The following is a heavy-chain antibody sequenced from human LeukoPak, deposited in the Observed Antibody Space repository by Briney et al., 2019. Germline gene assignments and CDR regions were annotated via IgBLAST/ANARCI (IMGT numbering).Heavy chain of an antibody. D-gene: IGHD1-26*01. V-gene: IGHV3-30*18. Sequence: GRSLRLSCAASGFTFSGYGMHWVRQAPGKGLEWVSVISYDGSNKYYADSVKGRFTISRDNSKNTLYLQMNSLRAEDTAVYYCAKDLEPATTYYYYGMDVWGQGTTGTVS. CDR1: GFTFSGYG. CDR3: AKDLEPATTYYYYGMDV. CDR2: ISYDGSNK. J-gene: IGHJ6*02.